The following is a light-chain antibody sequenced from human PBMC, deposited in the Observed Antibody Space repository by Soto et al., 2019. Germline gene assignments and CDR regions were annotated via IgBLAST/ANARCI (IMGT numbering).Light chain of an antibody. V-gene: IGLV1-44*01. J-gene: IGLJ1*01. Sequence: QSVLTQPPSGSGTPGQRVTIYCSGSSSNIGSNTVNWYQQLPGTAPKLLIYSDNQRPSWVPDRFSGSKSGTSASLAISGLQSDDESDYYCAAWDDSLNGYVFGTGTKLTVL. CDR2: SDN. CDR1: SSNIGSNT. CDR3: AAWDDSLNGYV.